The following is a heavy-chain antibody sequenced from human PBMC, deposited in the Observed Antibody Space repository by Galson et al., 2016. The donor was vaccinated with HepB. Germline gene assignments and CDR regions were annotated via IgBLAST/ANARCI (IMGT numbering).Heavy chain of an antibody. V-gene: IGHV3-23*01. CDR1: GLTFRNFA. CDR3: ALVRSSTWFPFFDY. D-gene: IGHD6-13*01. CDR2: ISGGGETT. Sequence: SLRLSCAVSGLTFRNFAMNWVRQSPGKGLEWVSYISGGGETTYYADSVKGRFTISRDNSRNTLDLQMNLLGAEDTAIYYCALVRSSTWFPFFDYWGQGTQVTVSS. J-gene: IGHJ4*02.